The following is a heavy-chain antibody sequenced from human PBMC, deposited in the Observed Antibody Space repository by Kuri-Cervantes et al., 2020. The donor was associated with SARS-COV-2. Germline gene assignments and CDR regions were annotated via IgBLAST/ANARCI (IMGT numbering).Heavy chain of an antibody. Sequence: ASVKVSCKASGYTFTSYYMHWVRQAPGQGLEWMGIINPSGGSTSYAQKFQGRVTMTRDTSTSTVYMELSRLRSDDTAVYYCATPRYCSGGSCYGLFDYWGQGTLVTVSS. J-gene: IGHJ4*02. CDR2: INPSGGST. CDR3: ATPRYCSGGSCYGLFDY. D-gene: IGHD2-15*01. CDR1: GYTFTSYY. V-gene: IGHV1-46*01.